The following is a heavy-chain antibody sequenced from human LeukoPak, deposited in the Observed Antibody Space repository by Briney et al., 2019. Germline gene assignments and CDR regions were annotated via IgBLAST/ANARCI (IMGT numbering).Heavy chain of an antibody. CDR2: IYTSGST. V-gene: IGHV4-4*07. Sequence: PSETLSLTCTVSGGSISSYYWSWIRQPAGKGLQWIGRIYTSGSTNYNPSLKSRVTMSIDTSKNQFSLKLSSVTAADSAVYYCAKEDPDCSGGTCPYYYYYMDVWGKGTTVTASS. CDR3: AKEDPDCSGGTCPYYYYYMDV. J-gene: IGHJ6*03. CDR1: GGSISSYY. D-gene: IGHD2-15*01.